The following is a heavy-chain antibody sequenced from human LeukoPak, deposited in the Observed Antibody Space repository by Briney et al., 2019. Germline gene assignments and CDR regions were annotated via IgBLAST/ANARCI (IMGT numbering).Heavy chain of an antibody. CDR2: ISVSGA. CDR3: ARIRGSTLPISYMDV. J-gene: IGHJ6*03. V-gene: IGHV3-48*04. Sequence: GGSLRLSCTASGLRFGGYSIHWVRRAPGKGLEWLSYISVSGAIHADSVLGRVTVSRDNAKNSLYLQMNSLTAEDTAVYYCARIRGSTLPISYMDVWGKGTTVTVSS. CDR1: GLRFGGYS. D-gene: IGHD6-13*01.